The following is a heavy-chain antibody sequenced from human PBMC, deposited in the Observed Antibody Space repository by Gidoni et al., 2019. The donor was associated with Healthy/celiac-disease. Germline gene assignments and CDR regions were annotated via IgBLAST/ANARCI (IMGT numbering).Heavy chain of an antibody. CDR2: FYYSGST. CDR1: GGAISSYY. J-gene: IGHJ4*02. CDR3: ARGEDFWSGSGLDY. D-gene: IGHD3-3*01. V-gene: IGHV4-59*01. Sequence: QVQLQESGPGLVKPSETRSLTCTVSGGAISSYYWSWIRQPPGKGLEWIGSFYYSGSTNYNPSLNSRVTISVDTSKNQFSLKLSSVTAADTAVYYCARGEDFWSGSGLDYWGQGTLVTVSS.